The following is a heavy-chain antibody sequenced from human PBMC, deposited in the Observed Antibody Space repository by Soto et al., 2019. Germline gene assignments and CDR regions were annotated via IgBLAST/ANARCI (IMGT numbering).Heavy chain of an antibody. D-gene: IGHD1-1*01. V-gene: IGHV1-24*01. CDR3: ATDIPTGTTISEDHFDY. CDR2: FDPEDGET. CDR1: GYTVTELS. Sequence: ASVKVSCKASGYTVTELSMHWVRQAPGKGLEWMGGFDPEDGETIYAQKFQGRVTMTEDTSTDTAYMELSSLRSEDTAVYYCATDIPTGTTISEDHFDYWGKGTLVTISS. J-gene: IGHJ4*02.